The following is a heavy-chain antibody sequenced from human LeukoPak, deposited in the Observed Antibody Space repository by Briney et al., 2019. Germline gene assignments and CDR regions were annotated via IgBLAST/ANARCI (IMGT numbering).Heavy chain of an antibody. V-gene: IGHV4-4*07. CDR2: IYNNENT. CDR3: ARGSGLTAFDI. Sequence: SETLSLTCTVSGDSISGYYWSWIRQPAGKGLEWIGRIYNNENTNYNPSLKSRVTMSVDTSKDQFSLKLSSVTAADTAVYFCARGSGLTAFDIGGQGTVVTVSS. D-gene: IGHD3-3*01. J-gene: IGHJ3*02. CDR1: GDSISGYY.